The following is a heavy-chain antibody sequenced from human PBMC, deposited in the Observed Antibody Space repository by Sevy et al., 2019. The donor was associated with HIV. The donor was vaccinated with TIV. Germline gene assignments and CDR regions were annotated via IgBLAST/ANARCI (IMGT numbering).Heavy chain of an antibody. CDR2: IRFDGTIQ. CDR1: GFTFSTYG. CDR3: AKVLHIVVVPAAIDYYYGMDV. J-gene: IGHJ6*02. D-gene: IGHD2-2*01. Sequence: GSLRLSCAASGFTFSTYGMHWVRQAPGKGLEWVAFIRFDGTIQYYTDSVKGRLTISRDNSKNTLYLQMNSLRVEDTAVYFCAKVLHIVVVPAAIDYYYGMDVWGQGTTVTVSS. V-gene: IGHV3-30*02.